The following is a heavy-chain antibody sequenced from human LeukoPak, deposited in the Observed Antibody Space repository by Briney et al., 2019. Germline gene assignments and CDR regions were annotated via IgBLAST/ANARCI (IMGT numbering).Heavy chain of an antibody. D-gene: IGHD6-13*01. CDR2: TYYRSEWYY. Sequence: SQTLSLTCAISGDSVSSNTASWNWIRQSPSRGLEWLGRTYYRSEWYYDYAVSVKSRITVNPDTSRNQFSLRLTSVTAADTAVYYCARESGTAGAAAGTDYWGQGTLVTVSS. CDR3: ARESGTAGAAAGTDY. J-gene: IGHJ4*02. V-gene: IGHV6-1*01. CDR1: GDSVSSNTAS.